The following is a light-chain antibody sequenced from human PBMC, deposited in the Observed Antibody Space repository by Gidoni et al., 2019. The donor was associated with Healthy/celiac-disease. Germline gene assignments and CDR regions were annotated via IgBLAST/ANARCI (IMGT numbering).Light chain of an antibody. CDR3: SSYTSSSTRV. Sequence: QSALTQPASVSGSHGQSITISCTGTSIDVGGYNYVSWYQQHPGKAPKLMIYDVSNRPSGVSNRFSGSKSGNTASLTISGLQAEDEADYYCSSYTSSSTRVFGGGTKLTVL. CDR2: DVS. J-gene: IGLJ2*01. V-gene: IGLV2-14*01. CDR1: SIDVGGYNY.